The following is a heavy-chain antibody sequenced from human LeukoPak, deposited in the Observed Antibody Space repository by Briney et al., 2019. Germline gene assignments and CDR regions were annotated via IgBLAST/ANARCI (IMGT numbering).Heavy chain of an antibody. CDR2: IYYSGST. CDR1: GGSISSYY. J-gene: IGHJ3*02. D-gene: IGHD6-13*01. CDR3: ARHWGSSWYDAFDI. Sequence: SETLSLTCTVSGGSISSYYWSWIRQPPGKGLEWIGYIYYSGSTNYNPSLKSRVTISVDTSKNQFSLKLSSVTAADTAVYYCARHWGSSWYDAFDIWGQGTMVTVSS. V-gene: IGHV4-59*01.